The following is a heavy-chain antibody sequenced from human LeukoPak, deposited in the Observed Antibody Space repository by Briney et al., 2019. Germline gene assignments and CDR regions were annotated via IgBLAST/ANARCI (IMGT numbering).Heavy chain of an antibody. V-gene: IGHV3-33*01. CDR3: ARDRSVRYFDY. D-gene: IGHD2-15*01. J-gene: IGHJ4*02. CDR2: IWYDGSNK. Sequence: GGSLRLSCAASGFTFSSHGMHWVRQAPGKGLEWVAVIWYDGSNKYYADSVKGRFTISRDTPKNTLYLQMNSLRAEDTAVYYCARDRSVRYFDYWGQGALVTVSS. CDR1: GFTFSSHG.